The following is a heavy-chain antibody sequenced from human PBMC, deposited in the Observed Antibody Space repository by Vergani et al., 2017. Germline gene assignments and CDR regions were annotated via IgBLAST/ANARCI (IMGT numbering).Heavy chain of an antibody. CDR3: ASLVVVAATGVDY. Sequence: EVQLVESGGGLVKPGGSLRLSCAASGFTFSSYSMNWVRQAPGKGLEWVSSISSSSSYIYYADSVKGRFTISRDNAKNSLYLQMNSLRDEDTAVYYCASLVVVAATGVDYWGQGTLVTVSS. CDR1: GFTFSSYS. CDR2: ISSSSSYI. V-gene: IGHV3-21*01. J-gene: IGHJ4*02. D-gene: IGHD2-15*01.